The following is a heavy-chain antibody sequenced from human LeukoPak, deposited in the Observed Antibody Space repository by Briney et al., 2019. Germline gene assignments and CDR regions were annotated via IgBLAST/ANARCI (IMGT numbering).Heavy chain of an antibody. J-gene: IGHJ1*01. V-gene: IGHV4-38-2*02. CDR2: IYHSGST. D-gene: IGHD3-22*01. Sequence: SETLSLTYTVSGYSIGSAYYWGWIRQPPGKGLEWIGHIYHSGSTYYNPSLKSRVTISVDTSKNQFSLKLSSVTAADTAVYYCARVPDYYDSSGYWSEYFQHWGQGTLVTVSS. CDR1: GYSIGSAYY. CDR3: ARVPDYYDSSGYWSEYFQH.